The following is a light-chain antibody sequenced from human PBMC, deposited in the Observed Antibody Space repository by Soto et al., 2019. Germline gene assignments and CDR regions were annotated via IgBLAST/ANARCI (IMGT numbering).Light chain of an antibody. V-gene: IGKV1-12*01. J-gene: IGKJ5*01. CDR1: QGISSY. CDR2: SGS. CDR3: QQAASFPIT. Sequence: DIQMTQSPSSLSASVGDRVTITCRASQGISSYLGWYQQKPGKAPNLLIYSGSSLQSGVPSRFSGSGSGTDFTLTINSLQPEDFATYYCQQAASFPITFGQGTRLEIK.